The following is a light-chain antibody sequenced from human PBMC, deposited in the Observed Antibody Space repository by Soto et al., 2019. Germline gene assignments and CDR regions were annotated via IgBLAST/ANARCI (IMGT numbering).Light chain of an antibody. J-gene: IGLJ3*02. CDR1: SSNIGAGHD. CDR3: QSFDSSLDGWV. V-gene: IGLV1-40*01. CDR2: ANT. Sequence: QAVLTQPPSVSGAPGQRVTISCTGSSSNIGAGHDVHWYQQIPETAPKLLVSANTNRPSGVPDRFSGSNSGTSASLSITGLQGEDEADYYCQSFDSSLDGWVFRGGTKLTVL.